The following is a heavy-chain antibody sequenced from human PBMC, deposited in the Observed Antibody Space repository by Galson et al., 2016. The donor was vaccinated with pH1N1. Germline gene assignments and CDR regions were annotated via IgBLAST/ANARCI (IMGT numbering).Heavy chain of an antibody. CDR2: IIPILGST. Sequence: SVKVSCKASGGTFNSNGISWLRQAPGQGPEWMGRIIPILGSTNYAQKFQGKITITADESTSTAYMELNSLRSEDTALYYCAREDYYDVDLSDWYFDLWGRGTLVTVSS. V-gene: IGHV1-69*13. D-gene: IGHD3-22*01. CDR1: GGTFNSNG. CDR3: AREDYYDVDLSDWYFDL. J-gene: IGHJ2*01.